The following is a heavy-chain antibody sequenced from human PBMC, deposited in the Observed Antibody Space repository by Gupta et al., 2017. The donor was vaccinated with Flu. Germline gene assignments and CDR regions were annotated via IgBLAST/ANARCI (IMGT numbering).Heavy chain of an antibody. CDR1: GFTFSSYG. J-gene: IGHJ4*02. D-gene: IGHD3-3*01. CDR3: ARDAQMEWLLPDY. CDR2: IWYDGSNK. Sequence: QVQLVESGGGVVQPGRSLRLSCAASGFTFSSYGMHWVRQAPGKGLEWVAVIWYDGSNKYYADPVKGRFTISRDNSKNTLYLQMNSLRAEDTAVYYCARDAQMEWLLPDYWGQGTLVTVSS. V-gene: IGHV3-33*01.